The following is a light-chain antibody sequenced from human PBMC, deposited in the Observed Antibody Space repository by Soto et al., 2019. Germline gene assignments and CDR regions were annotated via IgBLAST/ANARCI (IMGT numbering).Light chain of an antibody. CDR3: PQFIDGWT. CDR1: QSINNR. Sequence: IHMTQSPSTLSASIGDRVTITCRASQSINNRLAWYQQMPVKAPNLLLYDASSLEIGVPSRFRGSGSATEITLTISGLQPDDFATYDCPQFIDGWTFGQGTKVE. CDR2: DAS. J-gene: IGKJ1*01. V-gene: IGKV1-5*01.